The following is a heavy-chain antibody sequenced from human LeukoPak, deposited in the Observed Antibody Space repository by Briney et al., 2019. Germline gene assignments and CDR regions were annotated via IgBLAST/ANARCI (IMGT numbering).Heavy chain of an antibody. CDR2: INPNSGAT. V-gene: IGHV1-2*02. J-gene: IGHJ6*02. CDR1: GYTFTGYY. Sequence: GASVKVSCKASGYTFTGYYMHWVRQAPGQGLEWMGWINPNSGATNYAQNFQGRVTMTADTSISAAYLDLSRLRSDDSAVYYCARDPIVQAGYYYGMDVWGQGTTVTVSS. D-gene: IGHD2/OR15-2a*01. CDR3: ARDPIVQAGYYYGMDV.